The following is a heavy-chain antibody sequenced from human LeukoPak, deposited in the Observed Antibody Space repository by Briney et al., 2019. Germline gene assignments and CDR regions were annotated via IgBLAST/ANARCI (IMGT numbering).Heavy chain of an antibody. Sequence: SETLSLTCTVSSGSIISYYRSWIRQPPGKGLEWIGYIYYSGTTNYNPSLKSRVTISVDTSKGQFSLKLNSVTAADTAVYYCARGGGVFDYWAQGTLVTVSS. V-gene: IGHV4-59*01. D-gene: IGHD2-8*02. J-gene: IGHJ4*02. CDR1: SGSIISYY. CDR3: ARGGGVFDY. CDR2: IYYSGTT.